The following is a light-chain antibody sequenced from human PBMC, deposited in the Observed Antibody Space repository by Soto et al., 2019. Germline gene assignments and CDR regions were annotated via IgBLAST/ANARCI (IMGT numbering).Light chain of an antibody. CDR3: QQRSNWPGT. Sequence: DIQMTQSPSTLSASVGDRVTITCRASQSISSWLAWYQQKPGKAPKLLIYDASSLESGVPSRFSGSGSGTDFTLTITSLEPKDFAVYYCQQRSNWPGTFGQGTKVDIK. CDR2: DAS. CDR1: QSISSW. J-gene: IGKJ1*01. V-gene: IGKV1-5*01.